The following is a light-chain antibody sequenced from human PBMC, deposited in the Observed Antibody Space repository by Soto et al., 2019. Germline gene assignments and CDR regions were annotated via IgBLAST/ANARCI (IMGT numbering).Light chain of an antibody. Sequence: EIVLTQSPVTLSFSPGERGTLSCRASQSVGTSLAWYQQKPGQAPRLLIYGASNRATGIPDRFSGSGSGTDFTLTISKLEPEDFAVYHCQQYGGSPRTFGQGTKV. J-gene: IGKJ1*01. CDR1: QSVGTS. CDR2: GAS. V-gene: IGKV3-20*01. CDR3: QQYGGSPRT.